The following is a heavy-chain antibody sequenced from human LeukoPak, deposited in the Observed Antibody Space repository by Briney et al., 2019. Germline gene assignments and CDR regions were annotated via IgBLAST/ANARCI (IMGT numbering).Heavy chain of an antibody. V-gene: IGHV4-39*01. Sequence: PSETLSLTCTVSGGSISSNTYYWGWLRQPPGKGLEWIGSIYYSGSTYYNPSLKSRATISVDTSTNPFSLKLTSVTAADTAVYYCARHRGCSGGPCYRYFDYWGQGTLVTVSS. J-gene: IGHJ4*02. CDR1: GGSISSNTYY. D-gene: IGHD2-15*01. CDR3: ARHRGCSGGPCYRYFDY. CDR2: IYYSGST.